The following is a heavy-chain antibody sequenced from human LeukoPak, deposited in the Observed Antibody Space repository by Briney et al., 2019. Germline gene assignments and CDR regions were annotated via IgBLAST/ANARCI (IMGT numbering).Heavy chain of an antibody. J-gene: IGHJ4*02. Sequence: PSETLSLTCTVSGGSISSSSYYWGWIRQSPGEGLEWIGSIYYSGSTYYNPSLKSRVTISVDTSKNQFSLKLSSVTAADTAVYYCARESPGGPSGSSGYWGQGTLVTVSS. CDR2: IYYSGST. V-gene: IGHV4-39*07. D-gene: IGHD1-26*01. CDR3: ARESPGGPSGSSGY. CDR1: GGSISSSSYY.